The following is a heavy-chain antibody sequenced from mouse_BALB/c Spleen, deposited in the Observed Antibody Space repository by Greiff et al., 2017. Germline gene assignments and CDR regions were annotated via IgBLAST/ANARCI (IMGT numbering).Heavy chain of an antibody. CDR2: ISSGGSYT. V-gene: IGHV5-6*01. CDR3: ARRGILYFDY. D-gene: IGHD4-1*01. J-gene: IGHJ2*01. Sequence: EVQGVESGGDLVKPGGSLKLSCAASGFTFSSYGMSWVRQTPDKRLEWVATISSGGSYTYYPDSVKGRFTISRDNAKNTLYLQMSSLKSEDTAMYYCARRGILYFDYWGQGTTLTVSS. CDR1: GFTFSSYG.